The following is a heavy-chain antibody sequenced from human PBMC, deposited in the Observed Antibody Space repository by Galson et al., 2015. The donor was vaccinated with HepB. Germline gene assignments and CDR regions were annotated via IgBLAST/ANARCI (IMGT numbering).Heavy chain of an antibody. J-gene: IGHJ4*02. CDR3: ARGGTAMVDY. D-gene: IGHD5-18*01. Sequence: SLRLSCAASGFSFSNYWMSWVRQAPGKGLEWVANIKQDGSEKYYVDSVKGRFTISRDNAKNSLYLQMNSLRAEDTAVYYCARGGTAMVDYWGQGTLVTVSS. V-gene: IGHV3-7*05. CDR2: IKQDGSEK. CDR1: GFSFSNYW.